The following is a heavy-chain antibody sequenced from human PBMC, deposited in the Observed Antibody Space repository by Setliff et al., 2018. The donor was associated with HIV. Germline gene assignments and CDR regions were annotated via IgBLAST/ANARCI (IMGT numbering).Heavy chain of an antibody. Sequence: GESLKISCAASGFTFSYFGMHWVRQAPGKGLEWVAFIQYDGRKNNYADSVKGRFTISRDNSRNTVFLQMNNLRTEDTAVYYCAKDQGRVNDHWGLGTLVTVS. CDR2: IQYDGRKN. V-gene: IGHV3-30*02. J-gene: IGHJ4*02. CDR1: GFTFSYFG. D-gene: IGHD3-16*01. CDR3: AKDQGRVNDH.